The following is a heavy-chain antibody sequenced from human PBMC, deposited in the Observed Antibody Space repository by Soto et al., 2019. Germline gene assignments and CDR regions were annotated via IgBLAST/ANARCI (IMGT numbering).Heavy chain of an antibody. CDR1: GGSFTGYY. D-gene: IGHD2-15*01. CDR2: IKDGGST. V-gene: IGHV4-34*01. Sequence: QVQLQQWGAGLLKPSETLSLTCAVNGGSFTGYYWSWVRQPPGKGLEWIGEIKDGGSTNYSPSLRSGVTISADTSKGQLSLKVTSVTAADTAVYYCARGQEGVVATHWDQGSLVTVSS. J-gene: IGHJ4*02. CDR3: ARGQEGVVATH.